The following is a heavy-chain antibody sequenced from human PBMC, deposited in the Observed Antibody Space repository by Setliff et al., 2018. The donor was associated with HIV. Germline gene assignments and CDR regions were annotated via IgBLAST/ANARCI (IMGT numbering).Heavy chain of an antibody. CDR3: ARHYDSSGYYANWFDP. CDR1: GYTFISYY. Sequence: SVKVSCKASGYTFISYYIHWVRQAPGQGLEWMGGIIPIFGTANYAQKFQGRVTITTDESTSTAYMELSSLRSEDTAVYYCARHYDSSGYYANWFDPWGQGTLVTVSS. D-gene: IGHD3-22*01. V-gene: IGHV1-69*05. J-gene: IGHJ5*02. CDR2: IIPIFGTA.